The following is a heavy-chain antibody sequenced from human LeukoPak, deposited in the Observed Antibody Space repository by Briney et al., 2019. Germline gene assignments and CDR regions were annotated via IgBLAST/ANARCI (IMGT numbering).Heavy chain of an antibody. J-gene: IGHJ4*02. Sequence: GASVKVSCKASGYTFTSYDVNWVRQATGQGLEWMGWVNPNSGHTGYAQKFQGRVTMTTNTSISTAYMELSSLRSEETAVYYCARGAPGSYCSGGSCPYFDYWGQGTLVSVSS. CDR3: ARGAPGSYCSGGSCPYFDY. CDR1: GYTFTSYD. D-gene: IGHD2-15*01. CDR2: VNPNSGHT. V-gene: IGHV1-8*01.